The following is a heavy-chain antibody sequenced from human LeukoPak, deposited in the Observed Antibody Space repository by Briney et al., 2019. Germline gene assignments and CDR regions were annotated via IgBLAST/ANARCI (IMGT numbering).Heavy chain of an antibody. CDR3: ARGYDSSTWYRFDP. CDR2: ITSSSSYM. J-gene: IGHJ5*02. D-gene: IGHD6-13*01. V-gene: IGHV3-21*01. Sequence: PGGSLRLSCAASGFTFSGYTMNWVRQAPGKGLEWVSSITSSSSYMYYADSVKGRFTISRDNAKNSLYLQMNSLGAEDTAVYYCARGYDSSTWYRFDPWGQGTLVTVSS. CDR1: GFTFSGYT.